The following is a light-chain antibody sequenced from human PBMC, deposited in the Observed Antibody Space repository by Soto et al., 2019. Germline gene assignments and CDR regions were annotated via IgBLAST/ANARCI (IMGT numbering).Light chain of an antibody. J-gene: IGKJ1*01. Sequence: DIQMTQSPSALSASVGDRVTITCRGSQGISSWLAWYQQKPGKAPRLLIYKASSLASGVPSRFSGRGSGTEFTLTISSLQPEDVATYHCQQHTTIGQGTKVEI. CDR3: QQHTT. CDR2: KAS. CDR1: QGISSW. V-gene: IGKV1-5*03.